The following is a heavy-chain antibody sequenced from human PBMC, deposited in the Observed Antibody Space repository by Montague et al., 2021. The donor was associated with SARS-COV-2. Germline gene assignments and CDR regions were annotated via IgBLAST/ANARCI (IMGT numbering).Heavy chain of an antibody. CDR3: AKGLPLSVTGSHSLDV. CDR1: GFTFSSYA. J-gene: IGHJ6*02. V-gene: IGHV3-30*04. Sequence: SLGLSCAASGFTFSSYAMHWVRQAPGKGLEWVAVISYDGSNKYYADSVKGRFTISRDNSKNTLYLQMNSLRAEDTAVYYCAKGLPLSVTGSHSLDVWGQGTTVTVSS. D-gene: IGHD6-19*01. CDR2: ISYDGSNK.